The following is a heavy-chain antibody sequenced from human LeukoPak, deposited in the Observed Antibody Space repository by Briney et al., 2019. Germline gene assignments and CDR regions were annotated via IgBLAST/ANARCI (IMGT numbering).Heavy chain of an antibody. Sequence: SETLSLTCTVSGGSISAYRWSWIRQSAGKGLEWIGLIYTSGSTNYNPSLKSRVTMSVDTSKNQFSLKLSSVTAADTAVYYCARDKPFYCSSTSCYTNYYYYMDVWGKGTTVTVSS. CDR1: GGSISAYR. J-gene: IGHJ6*03. D-gene: IGHD2-2*02. CDR3: ARDKPFYCSSTSCYTNYYYYMDV. V-gene: IGHV4-4*07. CDR2: IYTSGST.